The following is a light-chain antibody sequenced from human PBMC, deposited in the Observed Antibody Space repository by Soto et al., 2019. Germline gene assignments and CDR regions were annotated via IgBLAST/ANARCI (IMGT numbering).Light chain of an antibody. CDR2: RNN. J-gene: IGLJ3*02. V-gene: IGLV1-47*01. CDR1: TSNIGTNY. Sequence: QSVLTQPPSASATPGQRVTISCSGSTSNIGTNYVHWYQHLPGTAPKLLMYRNNERPSGVPDRFSGSKSGTSASLAISGLRSEDEAEYYCATWDDSLSALVFGGGTKLTVL. CDR3: ATWDDSLSALV.